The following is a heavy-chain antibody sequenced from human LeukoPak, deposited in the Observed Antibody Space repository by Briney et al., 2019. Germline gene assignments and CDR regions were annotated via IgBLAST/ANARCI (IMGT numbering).Heavy chain of an antibody. J-gene: IGHJ4*02. CDR3: AKDHSGYDLIDY. CDR1: GFTFSSYW. CDR2: ISYDGSNK. V-gene: IGHV3-30*18. D-gene: IGHD5-12*01. Sequence: PGGSLRLSCAASGFTFSSYWMHWVRQAPGKGLEWVAVISYDGSNKYYADSVKGRFTISRDNSKNTLYLQMNSLRAEDTAVYYCAKDHSGYDLIDYWGQGTLVTVSS.